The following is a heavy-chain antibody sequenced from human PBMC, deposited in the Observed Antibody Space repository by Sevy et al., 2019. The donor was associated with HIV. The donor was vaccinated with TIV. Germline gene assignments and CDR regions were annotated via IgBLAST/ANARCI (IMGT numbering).Heavy chain of an antibody. J-gene: IGHJ5*02. V-gene: IGHV4-61*02. D-gene: IGHD2-8*01. Sequence: SETLSLTCTVSGGSISSGGYNWSWIRQPDGEGLEWIGRIYPSGSTNYRPSLKSRFTMSVDTSKNQFSLELSSVTAADTAVYYCARVRTVAGVNGVGWFDPWGQRTLVTVSS. CDR3: ARVRTVAGVNGVGWFDP. CDR1: GGSISSGGYN. CDR2: IYPSGST.